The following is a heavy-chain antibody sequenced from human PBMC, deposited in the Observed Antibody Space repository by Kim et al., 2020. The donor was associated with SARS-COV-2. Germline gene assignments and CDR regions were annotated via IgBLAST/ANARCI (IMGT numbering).Heavy chain of an antibody. CDR3: ARGFVSYSSGWYA. J-gene: IGHJ5*02. V-gene: IGHV4-34*01. Sequence: SETLSLTCAVYGGSFSGYYWSWIRQPPGKGLEWIGEINHSGSTNYNPSLKSRVTISVDTSKNQFSLKLSSVTAADTAVYYCARGFVSYSSGWYAWGQGTLVTVSS. D-gene: IGHD6-19*01. CDR2: INHSGST. CDR1: GGSFSGYY.